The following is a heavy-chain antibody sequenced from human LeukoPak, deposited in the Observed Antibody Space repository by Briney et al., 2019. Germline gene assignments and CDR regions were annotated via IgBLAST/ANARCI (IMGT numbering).Heavy chain of an antibody. CDR3: ASVGPTRGTLDF. Sequence: GGSLRPSCAASGFAFSSYGTYWVRQTADKGLEWVAYIRRDGTYVNYADSVRGRFTISRDNSKNTLSLQMNNLRVEDTAGYYCASVGPTRGTLDFWGQGTLVTVSS. D-gene: IGHD1-26*01. J-gene: IGHJ4*02. CDR1: GFAFSSYG. V-gene: IGHV3-30*02. CDR2: IRRDGTYV.